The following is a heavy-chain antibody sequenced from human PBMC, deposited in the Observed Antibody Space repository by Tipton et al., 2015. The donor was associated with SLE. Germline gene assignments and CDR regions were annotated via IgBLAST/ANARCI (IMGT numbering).Heavy chain of an antibody. CDR3: ARDLGSRVWYFDL. D-gene: IGHD3-10*01. CDR2: IYYSGST. Sequence: TLSLTCTVSGGSISSYYWSWIRQPPGKGLEWIGYIYYSGSTNYNPSLKSRVTISVDTSKNQFSLKLSSVTAADTAVYYCARDLGSRVWYFDLWGRGTLVTVSS. V-gene: IGHV4-59*01. CDR1: GGSISSYY. J-gene: IGHJ2*01.